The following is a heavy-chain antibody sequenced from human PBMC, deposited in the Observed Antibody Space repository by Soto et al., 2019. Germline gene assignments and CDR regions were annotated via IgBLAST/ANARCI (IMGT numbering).Heavy chain of an antibody. Sequence: SETLSLTCSVSGGSISNPIYYWAWLRQPPGKELEWIGCISYSGSTDYNPSLESRVTISVDTSKTQFSLKLSSVTAADTAVYYCARHARSNYDAFDIWGQGTLVTVSS. CDR3: ARHARSNYDAFDI. V-gene: IGHV4-39*01. J-gene: IGHJ3*02. CDR2: ISYSGST. CDR1: GGSISNPIYY. D-gene: IGHD1-26*01.